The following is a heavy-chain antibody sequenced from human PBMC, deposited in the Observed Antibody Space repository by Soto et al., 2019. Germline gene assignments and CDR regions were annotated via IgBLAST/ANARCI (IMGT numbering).Heavy chain of an antibody. V-gene: IGHV1-69*01. Sequence: QVQLVQYRAEVKKPGSSVKVSCKASGATFSSYAISWVRQAPGQGLVWMGGIIPIFGTANYAQKFQGRVRITADESTSTAYMELSSLRSEDTAVYYCARGISRDGYSGILYWGQGTLVTVSS. J-gene: IGHJ4*01. CDR2: IIPIFGTA. CDR3: ARGISRDGYSGILY. CDR1: GATFSSYA. D-gene: IGHD4-4*01.